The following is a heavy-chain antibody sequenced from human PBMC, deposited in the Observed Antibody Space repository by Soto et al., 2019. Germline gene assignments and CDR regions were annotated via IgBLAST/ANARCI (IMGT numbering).Heavy chain of an antibody. CDR3: ARHLTGTSYGMDV. CDR1: GYSLTSYW. V-gene: IGHV5-10-1*01. J-gene: IGHJ6*02. D-gene: IGHD3-9*01. CDR2: IDPSDSHT. Sequence: SLKISCKGSGYSLTSYWISWVRQMPGKGLEWMGRIDPSDSHTKYSPSFQGHVTISADKSISTAYLQWSSLKASDTAMYHCARHLTGTSYGMDVWGQGTTVTVSS.